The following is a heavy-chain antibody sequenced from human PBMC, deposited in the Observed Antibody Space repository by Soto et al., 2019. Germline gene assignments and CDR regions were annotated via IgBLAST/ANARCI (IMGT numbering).Heavy chain of an antibody. D-gene: IGHD6-13*01. J-gene: IGHJ1*01. CDR3: ARDRIAAAATGYFQH. V-gene: IGHV1-3*01. CDR2: INAGNGNT. CDR1: GYTFTSYA. Sequence: QVQLVQSGAEVKKPGASVKVSCKASGYTFTSYAMHWVRQAPGQRLEWMGWINAGNGNTKYSQKFQGRVTITRDTSASTAYMELSSLRSEDTAVYYCARDRIAAAATGYFQHWGRAPWSPSPQ.